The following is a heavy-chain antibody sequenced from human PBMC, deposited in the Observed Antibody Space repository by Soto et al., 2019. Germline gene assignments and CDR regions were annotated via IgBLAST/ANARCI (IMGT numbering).Heavy chain of an antibody. V-gene: IGHV3-30*18. D-gene: IGHD6-13*01. J-gene: IGHJ6*02. CDR1: GFTVSSYG. CDR3: AKDLGAAGTEGYYYYGMDV. CDR2: ISYDGSNK. Sequence: PXVCLRLSFAASGFTVSSYGMHWVRQAPGKGLEWVAVISYDGSNKYYADSVKGRFTISRDNSKNTLYLQMNSLRAEDTAVYYCAKDLGAAGTEGYYYYGMDVWGHGTTVTV.